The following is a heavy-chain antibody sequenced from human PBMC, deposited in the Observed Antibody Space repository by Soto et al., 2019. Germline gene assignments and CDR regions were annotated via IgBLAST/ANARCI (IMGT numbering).Heavy chain of an antibody. CDR2: INSGSTSV. D-gene: IGHD3-22*01. J-gene: IGHJ4*02. Sequence: EVQLVESGGGLVQPGGSLRLSCVASGFIFNSYSMNWVRQAPGKGLEWISYINSGSTSVFYADSVKGRFTISRDNATNSLYLQMNSLRAEDTPVYYCGSSASPDAYWGQGTLVTVSS. CDR3: GSSASPDAY. V-gene: IGHV3-48*01. CDR1: GFIFNSYS.